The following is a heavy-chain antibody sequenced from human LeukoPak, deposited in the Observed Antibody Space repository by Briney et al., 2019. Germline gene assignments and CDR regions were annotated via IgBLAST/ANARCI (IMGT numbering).Heavy chain of an antibody. D-gene: IGHD3-22*01. CDR1: GFTFSSYW. CDR3: ATLSGYQWDY. CDR2: MSYDGNNK. J-gene: IGHJ4*02. Sequence: GGSLRLSCAASGFTFSSYWMNWARQAPGKGLEWVAVMSYDGNNKDYVESVKGRFTISRDNSKNTLYLQMNSLRAEDTAVYYCATLSGYQWDYWGQGTLVTVSS. V-gene: IGHV3-30*03.